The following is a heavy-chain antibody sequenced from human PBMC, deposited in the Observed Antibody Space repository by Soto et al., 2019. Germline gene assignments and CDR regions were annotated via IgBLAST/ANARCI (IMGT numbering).Heavy chain of an antibody. J-gene: IGHJ4*02. D-gene: IGHD6-13*01. Sequence: QVQLVQSGAEVKKPGSSVKVSCKASGGTLSNYAISWVRQAPGQGLEWMGGIIPIFGTTNYAQRFQGRVTITADESTSTAYMELSSLRSEDTAVYYCARVSSSWYKDYFDYWGQGTLVTVSS. CDR2: IIPIFGTT. CDR3: ARVSSSWYKDYFDY. CDR1: GGTLSNYA. V-gene: IGHV1-69*12.